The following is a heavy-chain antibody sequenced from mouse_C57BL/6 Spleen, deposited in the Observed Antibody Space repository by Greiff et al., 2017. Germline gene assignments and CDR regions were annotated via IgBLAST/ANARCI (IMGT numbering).Heavy chain of an antibody. Sequence: EVKLVESGGGLVQPGGSLKLSCAASGFTFSDYGMAWVRQAPRKGPEWVAFISNLAYSIYYADTVTGRFTISRENAKNTLYLEMSSLRSEDTAMYYCARRGVHWYFDVWGTGTTVTVSS. V-gene: IGHV5-15*01. CDR3: ARRGVHWYFDV. J-gene: IGHJ1*03. CDR2: ISNLAYSI. CDR1: GFTFSDYG.